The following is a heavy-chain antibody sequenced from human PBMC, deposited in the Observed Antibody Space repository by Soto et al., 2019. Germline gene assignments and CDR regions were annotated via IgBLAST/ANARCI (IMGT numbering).Heavy chain of an antibody. J-gene: IGHJ4*02. Sequence: QVQLVQSGAEVKKPGSSVKVSCKASGGTFSSYAISWVRQAPGHGLEWMGGIIPIFGTANYAQKFQGRVTMTADESTSTAYMELSSLRSEDTAVYYCARNGGYYGSGSYRAPFDYWGQGTLVTVSS. CDR3: ARNGGYYGSGSYRAPFDY. CDR2: IIPIFGTA. V-gene: IGHV1-69*12. CDR1: GGTFSSYA. D-gene: IGHD3-10*01.